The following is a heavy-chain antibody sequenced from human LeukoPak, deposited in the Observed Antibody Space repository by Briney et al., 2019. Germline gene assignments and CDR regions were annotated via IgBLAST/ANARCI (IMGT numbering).Heavy chain of an antibody. D-gene: IGHD5-18*01. J-gene: IGHJ5*02. CDR3: AKDPRAWMQLWFGPNWFDP. Sequence: GGSLRLSCAASGFTFSSYAMSWVRQAPGKGLEWVSAISGSGGSTYYADSVKGRFTISRDNSKNTLYLQMNSLRAEDTAVYYCAKDPRAWMQLWFGPNWFDPWGQGTLVTVSS. V-gene: IGHV3-23*01. CDR1: GFTFSSYA. CDR2: ISGSGGST.